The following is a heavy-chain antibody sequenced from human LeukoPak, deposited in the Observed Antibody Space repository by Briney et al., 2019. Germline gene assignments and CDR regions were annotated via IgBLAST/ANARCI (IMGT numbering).Heavy chain of an antibody. J-gene: IGHJ4*02. Sequence: GGSLRLSCVLSRLSFCTYTMTCVRPAPGRGLEWVSSIRSIGYLYFADSLKGRLPFSRDSAENSLYLQRASLRVESTAMFSCARGTRGFTYGLDYWGQGTLVTVSS. D-gene: IGHD5-18*01. CDR1: RLSFCTYT. CDR2: IRSIGYL. V-gene: IGHV3-21*01. CDR3: ARGTRGFTYGLDY.